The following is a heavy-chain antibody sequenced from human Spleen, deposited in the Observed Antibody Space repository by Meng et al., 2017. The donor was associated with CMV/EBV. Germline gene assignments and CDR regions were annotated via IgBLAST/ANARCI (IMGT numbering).Heavy chain of an antibody. CDR1: GFSLSTSGVG. CDR3: ARALLWFGEFFFDY. V-gene: IGHV2-5*02. D-gene: IGHD3-10*01. J-gene: IGHJ4*02. CDR2: IYWDDDK. Sequence: TLKDAGPTLVKPTQTLTLTCTFSGFSLSTSGVGVGWIRQPPGKALEWLALIYWDDDKRYSPSLKSRLTITKDTSKNQVVLTMTNMDPVDTATYYCARALLWFGEFFFDYWGQGTLVTVSS.